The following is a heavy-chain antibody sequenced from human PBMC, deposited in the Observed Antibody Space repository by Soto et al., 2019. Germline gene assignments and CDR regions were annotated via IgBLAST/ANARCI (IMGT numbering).Heavy chain of an antibody. Sequence: PGGSLRLSCAASGFTFSSYGMNWVRQAPGKGLEWVSSISSSGNYIYYADSVKGRLTISRDNAKNSLYLQMNSLRAEDTAVYYCANGYGSTIWGQGTLVTVSS. CDR2: ISSSGNYI. J-gene: IGHJ4*02. CDR3: ANGYGSTI. D-gene: IGHD3-10*01. CDR1: GFTFSSYG. V-gene: IGHV3-21*01.